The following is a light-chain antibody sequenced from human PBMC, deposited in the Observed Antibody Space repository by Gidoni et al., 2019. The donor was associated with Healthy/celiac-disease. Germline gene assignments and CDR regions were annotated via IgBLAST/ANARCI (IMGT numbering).Light chain of an antibody. CDR2: DAS. CDR3: QQRSSGA. V-gene: IGKV3-11*01. Sequence: EIVLTQSPATLSLSPGERATLSCRASQSVSSYLAWYQQKPGQAPRLLIYDASNRATGIPARFSGSGSGTDFTLTISSLEPEDFAVYYCQQRSSGAFXGXTKVEIK. CDR1: QSVSSY. J-gene: IGKJ4*01.